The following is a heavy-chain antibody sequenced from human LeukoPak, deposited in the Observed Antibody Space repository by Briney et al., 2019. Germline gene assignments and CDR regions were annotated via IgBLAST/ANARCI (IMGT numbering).Heavy chain of an antibody. CDR1: GYTFTGYY. J-gene: IGHJ4*02. CDR3: ARDQGAYSGYDWPDQYYFDY. Sequence: ASVKVSCKASGYTFTGYYMHWVRQATGQGLAWMGWINPNRGGTNYAQKFQGRVTMTRDTSISTAYMEMSRLRSDDKAVYYCARDQGAYSGYDWPDQYYFDYWGQETLVTVSP. CDR2: INPNRGGT. V-gene: IGHV1-2*02. D-gene: IGHD5-12*01.